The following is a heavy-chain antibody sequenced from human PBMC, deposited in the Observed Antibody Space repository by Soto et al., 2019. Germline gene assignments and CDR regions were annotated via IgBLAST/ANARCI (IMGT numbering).Heavy chain of an antibody. CDR2: ISGSVGST. CDR1: GFTFSSYG. D-gene: IGHD1-26*01. J-gene: IGHJ4*02. Sequence: EVQLLESGGGLVQPGGSLRLSCAASGFTFSSYGMSWVRQAPGKGLEWVSAISGSVGSTYYADSVKGRFTISRDNSKNTRYLQMNSLRAEDTAVYYCAKVKEVGAITLFDYWGQGTLVTVSS. V-gene: IGHV3-23*01. CDR3: AKVKEVGAITLFDY.